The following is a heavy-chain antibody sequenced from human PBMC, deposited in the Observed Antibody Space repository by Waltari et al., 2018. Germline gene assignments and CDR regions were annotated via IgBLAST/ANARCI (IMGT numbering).Heavy chain of an antibody. CDR3: ATWKFCTGGSCYGWGY. CDR2: IKADGIST. Sequence: EVQLVESGGGLVQPGGSLRLSCAASGFTFSTYWIHWVRQDPANGLVWVSRIKADGISTGSADSVRGRFTISRDNAKNTVYLHMNSLRADDSALYYCATWKFCTGGSCYGWGYWGQGTLVTVSS. J-gene: IGHJ4*02. CDR1: GFTFSTYW. V-gene: IGHV3-74*01. D-gene: IGHD2-15*01.